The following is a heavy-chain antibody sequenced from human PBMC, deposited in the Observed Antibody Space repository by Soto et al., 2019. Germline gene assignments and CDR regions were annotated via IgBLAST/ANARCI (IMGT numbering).Heavy chain of an antibody. J-gene: IGHJ4*02. V-gene: IGHV1-69*02. CDR3: ARGRGWDPMADY. Sequence: SVKVSCKASGGTFSSYTISWVRQAPGQGLEWMGRIIPILGIANYEQKFQGRVTITADKSTSTAYMELSSLRSEDTAVYYCARGRGWDPMADYWGQGTLVTVSS. CDR2: IIPILGIA. D-gene: IGHD1-26*01. CDR1: GGTFSSYT.